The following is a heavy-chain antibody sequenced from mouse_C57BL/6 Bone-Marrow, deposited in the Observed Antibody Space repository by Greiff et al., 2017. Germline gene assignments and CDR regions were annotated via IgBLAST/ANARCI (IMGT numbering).Heavy chain of an antibody. J-gene: IGHJ1*03. D-gene: IGHD1-1*01. CDR3: AIHYYGSSHWYFDV. Sequence: VKLQASGAELVKPGASVKMSCKASGYTFTTYPIEWMKQNHGKSLEWIGNFHPYNDDTKYNEKFKGKATLTVEKSSSTVYLELSRLTSDDSAVYYCAIHYYGSSHWYFDVWGTGTTVTGSS. CDR1: GYTFTTYP. CDR2: FHPYNDDT. V-gene: IGHV1-47*01.